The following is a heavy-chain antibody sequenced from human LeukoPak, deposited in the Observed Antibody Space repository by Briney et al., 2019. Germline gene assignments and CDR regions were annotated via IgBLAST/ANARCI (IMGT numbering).Heavy chain of an antibody. CDR1: GYTFTGYY. V-gene: IGHV1-2*02. CDR3: ASRTIFGVALFDY. Sequence: ASLKVSCKASGYTFTGYYMHWVRPAPGQGLERMGWINPNIGGTNSAQKFPGRVTMTRDTSISTAYMELSRLRSDDTAVYYCASRTIFGVALFDYWGQGTLVTVSS. J-gene: IGHJ4*02. D-gene: IGHD3-3*01. CDR2: INPNIGGT.